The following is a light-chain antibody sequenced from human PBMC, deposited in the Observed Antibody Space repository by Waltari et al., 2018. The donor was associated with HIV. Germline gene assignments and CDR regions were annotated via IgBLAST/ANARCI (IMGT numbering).Light chain of an antibody. CDR1: QSISPW. CDR2: AAS. V-gene: IGKV1-5*03. Sequence: IQMTQPPSPLSASLGDRVSITCRASQSISPWLAWYQQKPGKAPELLIYAASSLDSGVPSRFSGSGSGTEFTLTISSLQPDDFATYYCQQYDTYSWAFGQGTKVEIK. J-gene: IGKJ1*01. CDR3: QQYDTYSWA.